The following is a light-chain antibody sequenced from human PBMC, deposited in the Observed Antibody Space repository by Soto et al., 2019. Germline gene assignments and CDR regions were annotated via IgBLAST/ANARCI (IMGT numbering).Light chain of an antibody. CDR1: QSVFSN. V-gene: IGKV3-15*01. CDR2: GAS. J-gene: IGKJ4*01. Sequence: EIVMTQSPATLSVSPGERAALSCRASQSVFSNLAWYQQKPGQAPRLLIYGASTRATGIPVRFSGSGSGTEFTLTISSLQSEDFAVYYCQQYNNWPLTFGGGTKLDMK. CDR3: QQYNNWPLT.